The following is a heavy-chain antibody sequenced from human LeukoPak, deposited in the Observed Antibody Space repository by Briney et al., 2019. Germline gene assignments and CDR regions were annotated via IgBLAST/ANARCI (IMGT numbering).Heavy chain of an antibody. CDR3: AGGTLRVPAAKVDRYYYFYALDV. CDR2: IYSGGST. CDR1: GFTFSNYE. J-gene: IGHJ6*02. D-gene: IGHD2-2*01. V-gene: IGHV3-53*01. Sequence: GGSLRLSCAASGFTFSNYELNWARQAPGKGLEWVSVIYSGGSTYYADSVKGRFTISRDHSKNTLHLQMNSLRAEDTAMYYCAGGTLRVPAAKVDRYYYFYALDVWGQGTTVTVSS.